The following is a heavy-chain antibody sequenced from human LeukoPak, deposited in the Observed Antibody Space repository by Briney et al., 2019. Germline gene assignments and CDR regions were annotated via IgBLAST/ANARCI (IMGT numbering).Heavy chain of an antibody. CDR3: AREASPYYDILTGIHYYGMDV. D-gene: IGHD3-9*01. V-gene: IGHV1-2*04. Sequence: GASVKVSCKASGYTFTGYYMHWVRQAPGQGLEWMGWINPNSGGTNYAQKFQGWVTMTRDTSISTAYMELSRLRSDDTAVYYCAREASPYYDILTGIHYYGMDVWGQGTTVTVSS. CDR1: GYTFTGYY. CDR2: INPNSGGT. J-gene: IGHJ6*02.